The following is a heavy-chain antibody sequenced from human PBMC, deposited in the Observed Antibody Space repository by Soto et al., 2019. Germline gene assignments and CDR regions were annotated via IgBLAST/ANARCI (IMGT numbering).Heavy chain of an antibody. CDR3: ARDNGFYGDYDYYYYYGMDV. Sequence: GGSLRLSCAASGFTVGSNYVSWVRQAPGKGLEWVSVIYSGGSTYYADSVKGRFTISRDNSKNTLYLQMNSLRAEDTAVYYCARDNGFYGDYDYYYYYGMDVWGQGTTVTVSS. J-gene: IGHJ6*02. CDR1: GFTVGSNY. CDR2: IYSGGST. D-gene: IGHD4-17*01. V-gene: IGHV3-53*01.